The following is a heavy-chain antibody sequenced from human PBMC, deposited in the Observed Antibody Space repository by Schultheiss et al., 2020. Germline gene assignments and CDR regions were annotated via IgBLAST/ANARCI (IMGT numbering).Heavy chain of an antibody. J-gene: IGHJ4*02. V-gene: IGHV4-59*08. Sequence: SQTLSLTCTVSGGSISSYYWSWIRQPPGKGLEWIGYIYYSGSTNYNPSLKSRLTISVDTSKNQFSLKLTSVTAADTAVYYCAKRYCTGSSCTLFDYWGQGTLVTVSS. CDR1: GGSISSYY. D-gene: IGHD2-15*01. CDR3: AKRYCTGSSCTLFDY. CDR2: IYYSGST.